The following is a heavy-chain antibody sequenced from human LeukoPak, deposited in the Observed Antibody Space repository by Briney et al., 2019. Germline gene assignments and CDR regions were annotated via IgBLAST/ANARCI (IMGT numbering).Heavy chain of an antibody. V-gene: IGHV3-53*01. Sequence: GGCLRLSCAASGSIVSNYYKSWVRKAPGKGLEWVSVIYSSGGTFYSDSVKGRFTISRDYSKNTLYLQMNSLRADDTAVYYCARDSSGPAFWGQGTLVTVSS. CDR2: IYSSGGT. CDR3: ARDSSGPAF. D-gene: IGHD6-19*01. J-gene: IGHJ4*02. CDR1: GSIVSNYY.